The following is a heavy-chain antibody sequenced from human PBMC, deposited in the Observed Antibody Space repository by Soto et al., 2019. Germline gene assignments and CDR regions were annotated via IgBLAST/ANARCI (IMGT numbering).Heavy chain of an antibody. J-gene: IGHJ3*02. Sequence: QVQLQESGPGLVKPSHTLSLTCTGSGGSISSGGYYWSWMRQHPGKGLEWIGYIYYSGSTYYNPSLKSRVTISVDTSKNQFSLKLSSVTAADTAVYYCASPTPYSSSWYDAFDIWGQGTMVTVSS. D-gene: IGHD6-13*01. V-gene: IGHV4-31*03. CDR1: GGSISSGGYY. CDR3: ASPTPYSSSWYDAFDI. CDR2: IYYSGST.